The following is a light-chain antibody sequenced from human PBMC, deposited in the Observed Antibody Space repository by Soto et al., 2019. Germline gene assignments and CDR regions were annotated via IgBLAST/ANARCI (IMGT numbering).Light chain of an antibody. CDR3: QHYNSYPYT. J-gene: IGKJ2*01. CDR2: KAS. CDR1: QTISNW. V-gene: IGKV1-5*03. Sequence: DIQMTQSPSTLSASVGDRVTITCRASQTISNWLAWYQQRPGKAPNLLIYKASSLESGVSSRFSGSGFGTEFTLTISSLPPDDFATYYCQHYNSYPYTFGQGTKLEIK.